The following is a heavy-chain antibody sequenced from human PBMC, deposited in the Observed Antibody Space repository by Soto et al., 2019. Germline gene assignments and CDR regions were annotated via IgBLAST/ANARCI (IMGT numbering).Heavy chain of an antibody. D-gene: IGHD5-12*01. Sequence: QVQLQESGPGLVKPSETLSLTCTVSGDSISSYYWSWIRQPPGKGLEWIGYAYYGGNTNYNPSLKSRVTIEVDTSKSQFALTLNSVTGADTAVYYCAKHLSAWLRMEAFDVWGPGTMVTVSS. CDR1: GDSISSYY. CDR2: AYYGGNT. V-gene: IGHV4-59*08. CDR3: AKHLSAWLRMEAFDV. J-gene: IGHJ3*01.